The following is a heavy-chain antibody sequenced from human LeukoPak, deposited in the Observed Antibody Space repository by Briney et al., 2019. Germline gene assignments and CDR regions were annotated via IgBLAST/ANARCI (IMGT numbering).Heavy chain of an antibody. CDR1: GGTFSSYA. V-gene: IGHV1-46*01. CDR2: INPSGGST. Sequence: ASVKVSCKASGGTFSSYAISWVRQAPGQGLEWMGIINPSGGSTSYAQKFQGRVTMTRDTSTSTVYMELSSLRSEDTAVYYCARGWDYDSGGRPTAYVYWGQGTLVSVSS. D-gene: IGHD3-22*01. CDR3: ARGWDYDSGGRPTAYVY. J-gene: IGHJ4*02.